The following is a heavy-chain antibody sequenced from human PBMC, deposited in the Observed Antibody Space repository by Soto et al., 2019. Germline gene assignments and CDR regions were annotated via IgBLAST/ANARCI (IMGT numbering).Heavy chain of an antibody. CDR1: GFTFSSYW. V-gene: IGHV3-7*04. Sequence: GGSLRLSCAASGFTFSSYWMIWVRQAPGKGLEWVANIKQDGSEKYYVDSVKGRFTISRDNAKNSLYLQMDSLRAEDTAVYYCAKEYNWNLFDYWCQGTLVTVSS. J-gene: IGHJ4*02. CDR2: IKQDGSEK. D-gene: IGHD1-7*01. CDR3: AKEYNWNLFDY.